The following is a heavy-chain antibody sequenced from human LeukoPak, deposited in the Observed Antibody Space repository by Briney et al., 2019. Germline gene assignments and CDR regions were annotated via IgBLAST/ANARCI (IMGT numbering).Heavy chain of an antibody. CDR3: ARVLPGYYGSGSYHDY. CDR2: LDYSGST. D-gene: IGHD3-10*01. Sequence: SETLSLTCTVSGGSIRSYYWSWIRQPPGKGLEWIGYLDYSGSTHYNPSLRGRVTISVDTPKNQFSLKLSSVTAADTAVYYCARVLPGYYGSGSYHDYWGQGNLVTVSS. J-gene: IGHJ4*02. V-gene: IGHV4-59*01. CDR1: GGSIRSYY.